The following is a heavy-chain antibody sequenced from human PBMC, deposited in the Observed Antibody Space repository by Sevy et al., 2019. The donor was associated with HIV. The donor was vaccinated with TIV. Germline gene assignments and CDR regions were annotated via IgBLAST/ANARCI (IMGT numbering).Heavy chain of an antibody. D-gene: IGHD3-3*02. CDR3: AREGGHVNIFGVVPRDAVDV. J-gene: IGHJ6*02. V-gene: IGHV3-21*01. CDR2: ISSSSSYI. Sequence: GGSLRLSCAASGFTFSPYSMNWVRQAPGKGLEWVSSISSSSSYIYYADSVKGRFIISRDNAKNSLYLQMNSLRAEDTAVYYCAREGGHVNIFGVVPRDAVDVWGQGTTVTVSS. CDR1: GFTFSPYS.